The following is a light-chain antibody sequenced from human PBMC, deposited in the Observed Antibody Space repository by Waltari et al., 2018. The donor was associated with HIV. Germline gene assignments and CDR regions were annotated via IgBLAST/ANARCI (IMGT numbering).Light chain of an antibody. V-gene: IGLV2-11*01. CDR1: SSYVGGYNY. CDR3: CSYAGSYTYV. CDR2: DVS. Sequence: QSALTQPRSVSGSPGQSVTIPCTVTSSYVGGYNYFSWYQQHPGKAPKLVIYDVSKRPSGVPDRFSGSKSANTASLTISGLQAEDEADYYCCSYAGSYTYVFGTGTKVTVL. J-gene: IGLJ1*01.